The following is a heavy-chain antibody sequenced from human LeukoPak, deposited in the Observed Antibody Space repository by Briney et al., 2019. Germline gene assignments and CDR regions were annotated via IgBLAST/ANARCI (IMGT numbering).Heavy chain of an antibody. D-gene: IGHD2-2*01. CDR3: AKSLSSSWQFDY. J-gene: IGHJ4*02. CDR2: ISGSGGST. Sequence: GGSLRLSCAASGFTFSSYAMSWVRQAPGKGLEWVSGISGSGGSTHYADSVKGRFTISRDNSKNTPYLQMNSLRAEDTAVYYCAKSLSSSWQFDYWGQGTLVTV. V-gene: IGHV3-23*01. CDR1: GFTFSSYA.